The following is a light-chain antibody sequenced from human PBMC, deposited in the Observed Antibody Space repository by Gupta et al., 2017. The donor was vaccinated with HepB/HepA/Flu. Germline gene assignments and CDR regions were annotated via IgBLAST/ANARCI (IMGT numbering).Light chain of an antibody. J-gene: IGLJ1*01. CDR1: SPNIGRNT. CDR2: NND. V-gene: IGLV1-44*01. Sequence: QSVLTQPPSASGTLGQRVPISCSGSSPNIGRNTVNWYQQPPGTAPKLLIYNNDQRPSGVPDRCSCSKSGTSASLAISGLQSADEADYYCSAWDDSMNGREVFGTGTDVTVL. CDR3: SAWDDSMNGREV.